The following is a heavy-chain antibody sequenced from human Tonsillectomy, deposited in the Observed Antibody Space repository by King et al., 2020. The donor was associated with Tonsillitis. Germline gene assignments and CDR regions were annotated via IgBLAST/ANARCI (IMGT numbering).Heavy chain of an antibody. CDR1: GFTFSNAW. D-gene: IGHD6-19*01. CDR3: TIRVREWLV. V-gene: IGHV3-15*01. J-gene: IGHJ4*02. Sequence: VQLVESGGGLVKPGGSLRPSCVASGFTFSNAWMRWVRQAPGKGLEWVGRIKSKTEGGTTDYAAPVKGRFTISRDDSKNTLYLQMNSLKTEDTAVYYCTIRVREWLVWGQGTLVTVSS. CDR2: IKSKTEGGTT.